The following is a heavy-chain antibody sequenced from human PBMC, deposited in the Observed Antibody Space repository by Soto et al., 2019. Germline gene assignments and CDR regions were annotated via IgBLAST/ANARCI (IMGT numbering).Heavy chain of an antibody. V-gene: IGHV4-39*01. CDR1: GGSVSSSSCY. Sequence: QLQLQESGPGLVKPSETLSLTCTVSGGSVSSSSCYWGWLRPPPGKGLEWIGSIYYSGSTYYNPFLSSRVTFTVDTSTNQCSLKLSSVTAADTAVYYCARLVKNGERRAAIDYWGQGTLVTVSS. D-gene: IGHD4-17*01. J-gene: IGHJ4*02. CDR2: IYYSGST. CDR3: ARLVKNGERRAAIDY.